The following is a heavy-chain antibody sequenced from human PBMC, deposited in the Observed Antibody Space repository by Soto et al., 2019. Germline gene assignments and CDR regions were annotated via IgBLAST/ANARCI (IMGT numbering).Heavy chain of an antibody. CDR1: GGSFSGYY. J-gene: IGHJ6*02. CDR3: ARGVDCISTSCYAPLDYYYGMDV. Sequence: SETLSLTCAVYGGSFSGYYWSWIRQPPGKGLEWIGEINHSGSTNYNPSLKSRVTISVDTSKNQFSLKLSSVTAADTAVYYCARGVDCISTSCYAPLDYYYGMDVWGQGTTVTVSS. V-gene: IGHV4-34*01. D-gene: IGHD2-2*01. CDR2: INHSGST.